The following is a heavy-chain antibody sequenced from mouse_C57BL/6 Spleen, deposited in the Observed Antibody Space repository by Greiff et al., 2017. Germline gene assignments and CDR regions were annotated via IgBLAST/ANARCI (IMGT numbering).Heavy chain of an antibody. J-gene: IGHJ1*03. CDR2: ISDGGSYT. CDR1: GFTFSSYA. CDR3: ARVGGGNYWYFDV. V-gene: IGHV5-4*01. D-gene: IGHD1-1*02. Sequence: EVQRVESGGGLVKPGGSLKLSCAASGFTFSSYAMSWVRQTPEKRLEWVATISDGGSYTYYPDNVKGRFTISRDNAKNNLYLQMSHLKSEDTAMYYCARVGGGNYWYFDVWGTGTTVTVSS.